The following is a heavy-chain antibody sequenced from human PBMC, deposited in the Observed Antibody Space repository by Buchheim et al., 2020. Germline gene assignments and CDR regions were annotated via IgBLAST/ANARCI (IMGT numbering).Heavy chain of an antibody. V-gene: IGHV3-21*06. Sequence: EVQLVESGGGLVKPGGSLRLSCAASGFTFSNFSMNWVRQAPGKGLEWVSSITSSSSYIFYADSVKGRFTISRDNAKNSLSLQMNSLRAEDTAVYYCAPYCSGGSCNSLDYWGQGTL. D-gene: IGHD2-15*01. J-gene: IGHJ4*02. CDR1: GFTFSNFS. CDR3: APYCSGGSCNSLDY. CDR2: ITSSSSYI.